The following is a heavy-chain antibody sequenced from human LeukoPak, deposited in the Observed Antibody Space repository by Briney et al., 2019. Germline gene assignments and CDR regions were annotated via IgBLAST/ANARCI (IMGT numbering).Heavy chain of an antibody. V-gene: IGHV3-21*01. J-gene: IGHJ4*02. CDR1: GFTFSSYS. D-gene: IGHD6-19*01. CDR2: ISGSSSYI. CDR3: AKSIAVAGLGGGRIFDY. Sequence: GGSLRLSCAASGFTFSSYSMSWVRQAPGKGLEWVSSISGSSSYIYYADSVKVRFTISRHNAKNTLHLQMNSLRDEDRAVYYCAKSIAVAGLGGGRIFDYWGQGTLVTVSS.